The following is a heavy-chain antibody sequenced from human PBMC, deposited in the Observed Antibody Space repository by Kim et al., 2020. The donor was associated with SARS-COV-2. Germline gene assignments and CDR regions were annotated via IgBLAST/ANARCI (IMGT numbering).Heavy chain of an antibody. Sequence: SETLSLTCTVSGGSISSYYWSWIRQPAGKGLEWIGRIYTSGSTNYNPSLKSRVTMSVDTSKNQFSLKLSSVTAADTAVYYCARGLYYYDSSGYTLYFDYWGQGTLVTVSS. CDR3: ARGLYYYDSSGYTLYFDY. J-gene: IGHJ4*02. V-gene: IGHV4-4*07. D-gene: IGHD3-22*01. CDR2: IYTSGST. CDR1: GGSISSYY.